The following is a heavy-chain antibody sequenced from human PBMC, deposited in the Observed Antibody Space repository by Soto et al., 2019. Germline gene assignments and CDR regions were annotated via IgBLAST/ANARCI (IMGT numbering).Heavy chain of an antibody. Sequence: EVQLLESGGGLVQPGGSLRLSCTASGFTFSNSAMTWVRQAPGKGLEWVSIISAAGRSAYHADSVKGRFTISRDNSKNTLYLRMTSPRAEDTAVYYCAKDGHWLDVLLDSWGQGTLVTVSS. V-gene: IGHV3-23*01. CDR1: GFTFSNSA. CDR2: ISAAGRSA. CDR3: AKDGHWLDVLLDS. D-gene: IGHD6-19*01. J-gene: IGHJ4*02.